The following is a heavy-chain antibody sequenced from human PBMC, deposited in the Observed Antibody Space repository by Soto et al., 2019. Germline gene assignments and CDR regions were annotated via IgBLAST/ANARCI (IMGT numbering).Heavy chain of an antibody. D-gene: IGHD2-21*02. CDR2: VTRSGENI. CDR3: AKPILCGDVNYYFDL. V-gene: IGHV3-23*01. Sequence: EVQLLESGGGFVQPGGSLRLSCAASGFTFSSYAMSWVRQTPRKGLEWVSGVTRSGENIYYAGSVKGRFIISRDNSKNTLYLQMNSLTAEDTAVYYCAKPILCGDVNYYFDLWGRGTQVTVSS. CDR1: GFTFSSYA. J-gene: IGHJ2*01.